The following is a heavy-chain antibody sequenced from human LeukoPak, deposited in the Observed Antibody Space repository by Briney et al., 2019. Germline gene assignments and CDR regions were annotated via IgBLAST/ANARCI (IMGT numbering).Heavy chain of an antibody. V-gene: IGHV6-1*01. CDR2: TYYKSKWYN. CDR3: GRDWLKTGIEY. D-gene: IGHD5-12*01. Sequence: SQTLSLTCGISGDSVSGNSGTWNWIRQSPSRGLEWLGRTYYKSKWYNDYAVSVKSRITINPDTSNNQFSLQLDSVSPEDTAVYFCGRDWLKTGIEYWGQGTLVTVSS. J-gene: IGHJ4*02. CDR1: GDSVSGNSGT.